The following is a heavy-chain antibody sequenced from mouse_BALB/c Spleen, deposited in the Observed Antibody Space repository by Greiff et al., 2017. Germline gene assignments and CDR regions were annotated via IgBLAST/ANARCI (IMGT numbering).Heavy chain of an antibody. CDR1: GYSITSDYA. V-gene: IGHV3-2*02. CDR3: ARWGVYYDYDFAY. D-gene: IGHD2-4*01. J-gene: IGHJ3*01. Sequence: VQLQQSGPGLVKPSQSLSLTCTVTGYSITSDYAWNWIRQFPGNKLEWMGYISYSGSTSYNPSLKSRISITRDTSKNQFFLQLNSVTTEDTATYYCARWGVYYDYDFAYWGQGTLVTVSA. CDR2: ISYSGST.